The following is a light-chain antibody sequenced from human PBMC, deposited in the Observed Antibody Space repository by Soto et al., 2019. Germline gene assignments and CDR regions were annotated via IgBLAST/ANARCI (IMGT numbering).Light chain of an antibody. J-gene: IGLJ3*02. V-gene: IGLV2-23*02. Sequence: QSALTQPASVSGSPGQSITISCTGTSSDVGSYNLVSWYQQHPGKAPKLMIYEVSKRPSGVSNRFSGSKSGSTASLTISGLQAEDEADYYCYSYAGSSTGVFGGGTQLTVL. CDR3: YSYAGSSTGV. CDR1: SSDVGSYNL. CDR2: EVS.